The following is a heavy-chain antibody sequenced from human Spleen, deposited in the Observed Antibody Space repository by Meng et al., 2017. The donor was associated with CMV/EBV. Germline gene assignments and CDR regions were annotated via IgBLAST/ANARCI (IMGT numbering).Heavy chain of an antibody. V-gene: IGHV1-8*03. CDR2: MNPNSGNT. Sequence: ASVKVSCKASGYTFTSYDINWVRQATGQGLEWMGWMNPNSGNTGYAQKFQGRVTITRNTSISTAYMELSSPRSEDTAVYYCARIKGNDFWSGSHYYYGMDVWGQGTTVTVSS. J-gene: IGHJ6*02. D-gene: IGHD3-3*01. CDR3: ARIKGNDFWSGSHYYYGMDV. CDR1: GYTFTSYD.